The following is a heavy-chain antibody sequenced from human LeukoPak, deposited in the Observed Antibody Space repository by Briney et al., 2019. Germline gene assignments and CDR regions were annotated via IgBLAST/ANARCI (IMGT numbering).Heavy chain of an antibody. J-gene: IGHJ6*03. CDR1: GFTFSSYW. D-gene: IGHD3-10*01. CDR3: ARVLRGYYYYMDV. Sequence: PGGSLRLSCAASGFTFSSYWMSWVRQAPGKGLEWVANIKQDGSEKYYVDSVKGRFTISRDNAKNSLYQQMNSLRAEDTAVYYCARVLRGYYYYMDVWGKGTTVTVSS. CDR2: IKQDGSEK. V-gene: IGHV3-7*01.